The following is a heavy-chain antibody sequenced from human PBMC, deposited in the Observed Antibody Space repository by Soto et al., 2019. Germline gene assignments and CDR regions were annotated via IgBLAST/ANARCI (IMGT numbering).Heavy chain of an antibody. V-gene: IGHV2-5*02. CDR1: GFSLSTTGVG. CDR3: ARESRRFFDC. CDR2: IYWDDDK. J-gene: IGHJ4*02. D-gene: IGHD2-2*01. Sequence: QITLKESGPTLVKPTQTLTLTCTFSGFSLSTTGVGVGWIXQPPGKALEWLAIIYWDDDKRYSPSLKSRLTITKDTSNNQVVLTMTNMDPVDTATYYCARESRRFFDCWGQGTLVTVSS.